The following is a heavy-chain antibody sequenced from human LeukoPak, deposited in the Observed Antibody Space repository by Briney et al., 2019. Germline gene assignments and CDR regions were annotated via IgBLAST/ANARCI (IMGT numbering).Heavy chain of an antibody. CDR3: ARVLSTDAFDI. D-gene: IGHD3-3*01. CDR2: INPNSGGT. J-gene: IGHJ3*02. CDR1: GYTFTGYY. V-gene: IGHV1-2*02. Sequence: GASVRVSCKASGYTFTGYYMHWVRQAPGQGLEWMGWINPNSGGTNYAQKFQGRVTMTRDTSISTAYMELSRLRSDDTAVHYCARVLSTDAFDIWGQGTMVTVSS.